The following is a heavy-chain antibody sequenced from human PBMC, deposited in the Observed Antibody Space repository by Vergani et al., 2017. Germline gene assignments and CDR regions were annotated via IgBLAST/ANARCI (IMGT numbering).Heavy chain of an antibody. V-gene: IGHV4-39*01. CDR3: ARGSRAAGYSGPDS. CDR2: IRYSGPT. D-gene: IGHD6-13*01. CDR1: GASISSNSYY. Sequence: QLQLQESGPGLVEPSETLSLTCTVSGASISSNSYYWGWVRQSPGNGLEWVGSIRYSGPTYYNLPLQSRTTISLDTSKNQFSLKLSSVTAADTALYFCARGSRAAGYSGPDSWGQGTRVTVSS. J-gene: IGHJ4*02.